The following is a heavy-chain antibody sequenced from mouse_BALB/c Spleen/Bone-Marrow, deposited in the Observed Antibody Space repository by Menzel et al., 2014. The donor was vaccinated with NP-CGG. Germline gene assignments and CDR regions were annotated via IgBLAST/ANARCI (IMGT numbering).Heavy chain of an antibody. J-gene: IGHJ2*01. CDR2: IHPGDGDT. V-gene: IGHV1-80*01. Sequence: VQLQQSGAELVRPGSSVKISCKASGYTFSNFWMNWVKQRPGQGLEWIGQIHPGDGDTNNNGKFKGKATLTIDKSSSTAYMQLSGLSSEDSAVYFCARVCYGNLDYWGQGTTLTVSS. CDR1: GYTFSNFW. D-gene: IGHD2-1*01. CDR3: ARVCYGNLDY.